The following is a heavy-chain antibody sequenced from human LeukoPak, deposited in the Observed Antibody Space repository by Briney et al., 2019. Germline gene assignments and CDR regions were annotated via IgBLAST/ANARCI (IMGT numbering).Heavy chain of an antibody. CDR1: GGSFSGYY. J-gene: IGHJ6*03. CDR2: INHSGST. Sequence: SKTLSLTCAVYGGSFSGYYWSWIRQPPGKGLEWIGEINHSGSTNYNPSLKSRVTISVDTSKNQFSLKLSSVTAADTAVYYCARVLYYYYYMDVWGKGTTVTVSS. CDR3: ARVLYYYYYMDV. V-gene: IGHV4-34*01.